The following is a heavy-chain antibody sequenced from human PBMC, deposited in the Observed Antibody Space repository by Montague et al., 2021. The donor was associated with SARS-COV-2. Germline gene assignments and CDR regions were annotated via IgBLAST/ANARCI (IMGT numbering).Heavy chain of an antibody. CDR1: GGSISSSSYY. CDR2: IYYSGST. J-gene: IGHJ4*02. Sequence: SETLSLTCTVSGGSISSSSYYWGWIRQPPGKGLEWIGSIYYSGSTYYNPSLKSRVTISVDTSKNQFSLKLSSVTAADTAVYYCARDRGIAVAGTLNYFDYWGQGTLVTVSS. CDR3: ARDRGIAVAGTLNYFDY. V-gene: IGHV4-39*02. D-gene: IGHD6-19*01.